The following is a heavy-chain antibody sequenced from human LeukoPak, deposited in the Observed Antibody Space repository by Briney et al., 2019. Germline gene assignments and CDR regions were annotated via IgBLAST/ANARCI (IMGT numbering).Heavy chain of an antibody. CDR1: GFTFSTYG. V-gene: IGHV3-30*03. CDR3: ARDRGGLWFGEPGAFDI. J-gene: IGHJ3*02. D-gene: IGHD3-10*01. Sequence: GRSLRLSCAASGFTFSTYGMHWVRQAPGKGLEWVAMTSHDGSDKYYADSVKGRFTISRDNSKNTLYLQMNSLRVEDTAVYYCARDRGGLWFGEPGAFDIWGQGTMVTVSS. CDR2: TSHDGSDK.